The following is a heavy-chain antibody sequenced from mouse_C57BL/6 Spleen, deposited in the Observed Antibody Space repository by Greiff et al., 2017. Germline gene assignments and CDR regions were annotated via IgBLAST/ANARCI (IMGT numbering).Heavy chain of an antibody. CDR1: GFTFSDYY. D-gene: IGHD1-1*01. Sequence: EVQLVESEGGLVQPGSSMKLSCTASGFTFSDYYMAWVRQVPEKGLEWVANINYDGSSTYYLDSLKSRFIISRDNAKNILYLQMSSLKSEDTATYYCARAYGVYWYFDVWGTGTTVTVSS. CDR2: INYDGSST. J-gene: IGHJ1*03. CDR3: ARAYGVYWYFDV. V-gene: IGHV5-16*01.